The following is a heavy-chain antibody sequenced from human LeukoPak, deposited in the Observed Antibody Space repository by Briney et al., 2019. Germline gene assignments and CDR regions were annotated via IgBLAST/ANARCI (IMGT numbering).Heavy chain of an antibody. Sequence: LLETLSLTCSVSGYSISSGYYWGWIRQPPGKGLEWIGSIYHSGSTYYNPSLKSRVTIAVETSKNQFSLKLRSVSAADKAVYYCARSCRILDIVATIRARLGGNGFDIWGQGTMVTVSS. J-gene: IGHJ3*02. CDR3: ARSCRILDIVATIRARLGGNGFDI. D-gene: IGHD5-12*01. V-gene: IGHV4-38-2*01. CDR2: IYHSGST. CDR1: GYSISSGYY.